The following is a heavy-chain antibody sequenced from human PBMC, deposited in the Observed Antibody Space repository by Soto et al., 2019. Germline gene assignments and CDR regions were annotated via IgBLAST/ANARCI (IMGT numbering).Heavy chain of an antibody. CDR1: GGSFSGYY. Sequence: QVQLQQWGAGLLKPSETLSLACAVYGGSFSGYYWSWIRQPPGKGLEWIGEINNVGTTNYNPSLKSRFTISVDTSKNQFSLRLSSVTAADMALYYCARVGKGTWGSYDSWGQGIRVTVSS. CDR2: INNVGTT. J-gene: IGHJ5*01. CDR3: ARVGKGTWGSYDS. V-gene: IGHV4-34*01. D-gene: IGHD3-16*01.